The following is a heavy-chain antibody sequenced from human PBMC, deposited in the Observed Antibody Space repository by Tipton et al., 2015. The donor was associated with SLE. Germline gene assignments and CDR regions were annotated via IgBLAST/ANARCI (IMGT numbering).Heavy chain of an antibody. D-gene: IGHD6-19*01. Sequence: TLSLTCAVSGGSISSSNWWSWVRQPPGKGLEWIGSIYYSGSTNYNPSLKSRVTISVDTSKNQFSLKLSSVTAADTAVYYCAREGIAVAGTPQAEFGYWGQGTLVTVSS. J-gene: IGHJ4*02. V-gene: IGHV4-4*02. CDR1: GGSISSSNW. CDR2: IYYSGST. CDR3: AREGIAVAGTPQAEFGY.